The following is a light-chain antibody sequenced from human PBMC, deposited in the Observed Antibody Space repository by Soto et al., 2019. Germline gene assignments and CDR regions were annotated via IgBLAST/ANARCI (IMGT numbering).Light chain of an antibody. CDR3: AARDDSLDGYV. CDR1: SSNIGSNT. CDR2: SNN. Sequence: QSVLTQPPSASGTPGQRVTISCSGSSSNIGSNTVNWYQHLPGTAPKLLIYSNNQRPSGVPDRFSGSKSGTSASLAISGLQSEDEADYFCAARDDSLDGYVFGTGTKVTVL. J-gene: IGLJ1*01. V-gene: IGLV1-44*01.